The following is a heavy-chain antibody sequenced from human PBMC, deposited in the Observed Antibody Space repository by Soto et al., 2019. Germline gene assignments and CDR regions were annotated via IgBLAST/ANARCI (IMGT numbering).Heavy chain of an antibody. Sequence: GGSLRLSCAASGFAFSNYAMSWVRQAPGEGLQWVSSISASASGTYYADSVKGRFTISRDNSKNTLYLQMNSLRAEDTAVYYCAIVPPPPPVTSLFYFEYWGQGALVNVSS. J-gene: IGHJ4*02. V-gene: IGHV3-23*01. CDR2: ISASASGT. D-gene: IGHD4-17*01. CDR1: GFAFSNYA. CDR3: AIVPPPPPVTSLFYFEY.